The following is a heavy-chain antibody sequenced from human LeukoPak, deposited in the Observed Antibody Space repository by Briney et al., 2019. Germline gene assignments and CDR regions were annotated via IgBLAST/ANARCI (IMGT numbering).Heavy chain of an antibody. V-gene: IGHV4-4*07. D-gene: IGHD5-18*01. J-gene: IGHJ3*02. CDR2: IYNIGST. CDR1: GFTFHDYA. Sequence: GSLRLSCAASGFTFHDYAMHWVRQAPGKGLEWIGRIYNIGSTNFNPSLESRVTMSVDTSKNQFFLRLNSVTAADTAVYYCAKGRPRNTARLDDAFDIWGPGTMVTVSS. CDR3: AKGRPRNTARLDDAFDI.